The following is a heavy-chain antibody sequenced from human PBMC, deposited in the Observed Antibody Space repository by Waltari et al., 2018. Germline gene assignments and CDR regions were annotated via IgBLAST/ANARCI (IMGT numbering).Heavy chain of an antibody. CDR1: GYTFTGSY. CDR3: ARDPPGRAAGTDY. CDR2: IKPNSGGT. J-gene: IGHJ4*02. Sequence: QVQLVQYGAEARKPGDSVKVSCKASGYTFTGSYIRWARRAPGQGLEWMGRIKPNSGGTNYAQKFQGRVTMTSDTSISTAYMELSRLGSDDTAVYYCARDPPGRAAGTDYWGQGTLVTVSS. D-gene: IGHD6-13*01. V-gene: IGHV1-2*06.